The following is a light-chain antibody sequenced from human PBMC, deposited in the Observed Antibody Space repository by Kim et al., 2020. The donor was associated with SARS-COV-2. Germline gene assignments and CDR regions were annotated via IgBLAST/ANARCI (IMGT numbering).Light chain of an antibody. CDR1: QSLSNW. CDR3: EQYDIKRT. CDR2: DAS. J-gene: IGKJ1*01. V-gene: IGKV1-5*01. Sequence: DIQVTQSPSTVSASVGDRVTITCRASQSLSNWVAWYQQKPGKAPWLLIFDASTLESGVPSRFSGSGSGTEFTLTISSLDPDDFATYYCEQYDIKRTFGQGTKVDIK.